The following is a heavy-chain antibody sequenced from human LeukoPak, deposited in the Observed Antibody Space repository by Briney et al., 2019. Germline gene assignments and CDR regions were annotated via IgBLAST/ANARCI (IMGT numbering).Heavy chain of an antibody. V-gene: IGHV3-7*01. CDR1: GFTFSSYG. Sequence: PGGSLRLSCAASGFTFSSYGMHWVRQAPGKGLEWVANIKQDGSEKYYVDSVKGRFTISRDNAKNSLYLQMNSLRAEDTAVYYCARVDGIPIAARGFDYWGQGTLVTVSS. CDR2: IKQDGSEK. CDR3: ARVDGIPIAARGFDY. D-gene: IGHD6-6*01. J-gene: IGHJ4*02.